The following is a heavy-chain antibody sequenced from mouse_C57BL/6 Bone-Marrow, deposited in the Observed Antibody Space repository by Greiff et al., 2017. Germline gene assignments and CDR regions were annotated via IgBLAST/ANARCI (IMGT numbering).Heavy chain of an antibody. CDR2: INPYNGCT. J-gene: IGHJ4*01. CDR3: ARRDYYGSSWYYAMDY. Sequence: VQLQQSGPVLVKPGASVKMSCKASGYTFTDYYMNWVKQSHGKSLEWIGVINPYNGCTSYNQKFKGKATLTVDKSSSTAYMELNSLTSEDSAVYYCARRDYYGSSWYYAMDYWGQGTSVTVSS. V-gene: IGHV1-19*01. CDR1: GYTFTDYY. D-gene: IGHD1-1*01.